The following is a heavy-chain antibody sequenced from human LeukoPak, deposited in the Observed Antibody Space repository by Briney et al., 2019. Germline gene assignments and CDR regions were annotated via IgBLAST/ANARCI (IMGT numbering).Heavy chain of an antibody. J-gene: IGHJ4*02. V-gene: IGHV3-7*01. D-gene: IGHD3-3*01. CDR1: GFTFSSYW. Sequence: GGSLRLSCAASGFTFSSYWMSWVRQAPGKGLEWVANIEEDGSEKYYVDSVKGRFTISRDNAKNSLYLQMNSLRAEDTALYYCTRIYYDFWSGCPDYWGQGTLVTVSS. CDR2: IEEDGSEK. CDR3: TRIYYDFWSGCPDY.